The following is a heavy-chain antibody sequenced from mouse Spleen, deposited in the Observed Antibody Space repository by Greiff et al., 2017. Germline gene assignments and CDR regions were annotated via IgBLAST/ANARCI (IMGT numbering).Heavy chain of an antibody. CDR1: GFTFSSYT. J-gene: IGHJ4*01. V-gene: IGHV5-12-2*01. Sequence: DVQLVESGGGLVQPGGSLKLSCAASGFTFSSYTMSWVRQTPEKRLEWVAYISNGGGSTYYPDTVKGRFNISRDNAKNTLYMQMSSLKSEETALYYCARHETGNAMDYWGQGTSVTVSS. CDR3: ARHETGNAMDY. CDR2: ISNGGGST. D-gene: IGHD4-1*01.